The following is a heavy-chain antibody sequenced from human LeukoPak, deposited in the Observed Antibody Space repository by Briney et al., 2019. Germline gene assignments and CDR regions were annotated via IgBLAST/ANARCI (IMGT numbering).Heavy chain of an antibody. Sequence: SETLSLTCTVSGGSISSYYWSWIRQPPGKGLEWTGYIYYSGSTNYNPSLKSRVTISVDTSKNQFSLKLSSVTAADTAVYYCARVLGFWSGYFDYWGQGTLVTVSS. CDR1: GGSISSYY. V-gene: IGHV4-59*01. CDR2: IYYSGST. CDR3: ARVLGFWSGYFDY. J-gene: IGHJ4*02. D-gene: IGHD3-3*01.